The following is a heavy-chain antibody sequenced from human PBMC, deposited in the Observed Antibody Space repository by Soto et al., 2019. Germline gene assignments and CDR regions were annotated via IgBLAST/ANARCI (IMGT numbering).Heavy chain of an antibody. CDR1: GGSVSSGSYY. Sequence: QLQLQASGPGLVKPSETLSLTCTVSGGSVSSGSYYWSWIRQPPGTGLAWIAYIYYSGSTNYNPPLKRRVTISVDTSKHQFALKLSSGTAADTAVYDCARLATDYFYGMDVWGQGTKVTVSS. J-gene: IGHJ6*02. V-gene: IGHV4-61*01. D-gene: IGHD6-13*01. CDR2: IYYSGST. CDR3: ARLATDYFYGMDV.